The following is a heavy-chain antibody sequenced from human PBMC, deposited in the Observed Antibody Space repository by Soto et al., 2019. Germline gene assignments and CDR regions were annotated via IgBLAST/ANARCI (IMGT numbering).Heavy chain of an antibody. CDR1: GFTFSTYG. Sequence: QVQLVESGGGVVQPGRSLRLSCAASGFTFSTYGMHWVRQPPGKGLEWVAVISSDGKSEHYADHVKGRFSISRNNSKNTLSLKMNSLRVEDTAVYYCAKTITTYSGDSRGRGAVVDYCGQGTLVTVSS. J-gene: IGHJ4*02. CDR3: AKTITTYSGDSRGRGAVVDY. V-gene: IGHV3-30*18. CDR2: ISSDGKSE. D-gene: IGHD3-22*01.